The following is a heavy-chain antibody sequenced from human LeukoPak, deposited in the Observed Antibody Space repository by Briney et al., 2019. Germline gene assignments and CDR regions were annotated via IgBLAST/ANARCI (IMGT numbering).Heavy chain of an antibody. Sequence: GASVKVSCKASGYTFTSYDINWVRQATGQGLEWMGWMNPNSGNTGYAQKFQGRVTITRNTSISTAYMELSSLRSEDTAVYYCARPTQPYYDFWSGYYGAFDIWGQGTMVTVSS. V-gene: IGHV1-8*03. CDR3: ARPTQPYYDFWSGYYGAFDI. D-gene: IGHD3-3*01. J-gene: IGHJ3*02. CDR1: GYTFTSYD. CDR2: MNPNSGNT.